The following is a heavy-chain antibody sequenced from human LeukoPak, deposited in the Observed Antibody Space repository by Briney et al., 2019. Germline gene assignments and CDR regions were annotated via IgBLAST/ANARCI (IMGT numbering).Heavy chain of an antibody. CDR3: ARVQLGPEDYYYYYYMDV. CDR1: GGTFSSYA. D-gene: IGHD5-18*01. CDR2: IIPIFGTA. J-gene: IGHJ6*03. Sequence: SVKVSCKASGGTFSSYAISWVRQAPGQGLEWMGGIIPIFGTANYAQKFQGRVTITADKSTSTAYMELSSLRSEDTAVYYCARVQLGPEDYYYYYYMDVWGKGTTVTVSS. V-gene: IGHV1-69*06.